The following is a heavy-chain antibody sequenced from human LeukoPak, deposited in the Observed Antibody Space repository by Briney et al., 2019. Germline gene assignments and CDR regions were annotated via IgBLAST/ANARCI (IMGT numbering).Heavy chain of an antibody. D-gene: IGHD3-10*02. Sequence: GGSLRLSCAASGFTFSSYEMNWVRQAPGKGLEWVSYISSSGSTIYYADSVKGRFTISRDNAKNSLYLQMNSLSAEDTAVYYCARDRAYVRFDYWGQGTLVTVSS. J-gene: IGHJ4*02. CDR2: ISSSGSTI. CDR3: ARDRAYVRFDY. CDR1: GFTFSSYE. V-gene: IGHV3-48*03.